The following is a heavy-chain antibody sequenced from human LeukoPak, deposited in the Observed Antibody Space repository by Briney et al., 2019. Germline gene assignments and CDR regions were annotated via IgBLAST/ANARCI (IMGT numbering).Heavy chain of an antibody. CDR1: GFTFSNYE. J-gene: IGHJ4*02. CDR2: ISSSGSTI. CDR3: ARDFWGAYRVDYFDY. V-gene: IGHV3-48*03. Sequence: GGSLRLSCAASGFTFSNYEMNWVRQAPGKGLEWVSYISSSGSTIYYADSVKGRFTISRDNAKNSLYLQMNSLRAEDTAVYYCARDFWGAYRVDYFDYWGQGTLVTVSS. D-gene: IGHD3-3*01.